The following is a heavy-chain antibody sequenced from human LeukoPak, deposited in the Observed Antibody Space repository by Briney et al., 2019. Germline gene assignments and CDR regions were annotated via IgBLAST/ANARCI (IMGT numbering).Heavy chain of an antibody. J-gene: IGHJ4*02. V-gene: IGHV3-23*01. CDR2: ISGSGGST. Sequence: GGSLRLSCVASGFTFSTYAMTWVRQAPGKGLEWVSGISGSGGSTYYADSVKGRFTISRDNSKNTLYLQMNNLRAEDTALYYCAKGYWNPGYWGQGTLVIVSS. CDR1: GFTFSTYA. D-gene: IGHD1-1*01. CDR3: AKGYWNPGY.